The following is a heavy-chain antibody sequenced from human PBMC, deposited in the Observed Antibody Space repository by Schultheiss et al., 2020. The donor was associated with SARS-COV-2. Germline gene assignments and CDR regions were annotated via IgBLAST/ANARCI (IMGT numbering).Heavy chain of an antibody. CDR2: ISSSGSTI. CDR1: GFTFSSYE. Sequence: GESLKISCAASGFTFSSYEMNWVRQAPGKGLEWVSYISSSGSTIYYADSVKGRFTISRDNAKNSLYLQMNSLRAEDTAVYYCARDRSGWSRDAFDVWGQGTMVTVSS. CDR3: ARDRSGWSRDAFDV. D-gene: IGHD6-19*01. J-gene: IGHJ3*01. V-gene: IGHV3-48*03.